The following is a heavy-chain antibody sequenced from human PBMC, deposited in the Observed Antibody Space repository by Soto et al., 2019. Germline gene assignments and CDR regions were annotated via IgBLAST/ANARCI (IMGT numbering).Heavy chain of an antibody. CDR2: IYYSGST. CDR1: GGSISSGGYY. V-gene: IGHV4-31*03. D-gene: IGHD3-22*01. CDR3: ARGLSYSYDSSGYRFDY. Sequence: PSETLSLTCTVSGGSISSGGYYWSWIRQHPGKGLEWIGYIYYSGSTYYNPPLKSRVTISVDTSKNQFSLKLSSVTAADTAVYYCARGLSYSYDSSGYRFDYWGQGTLVTVSS. J-gene: IGHJ4*02.